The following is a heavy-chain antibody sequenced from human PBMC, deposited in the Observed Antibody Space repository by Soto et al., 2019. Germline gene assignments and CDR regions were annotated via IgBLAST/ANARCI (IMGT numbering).Heavy chain of an antibody. J-gene: IGHJ4*02. CDR1: GGSISSYY. V-gene: IGHV4-59*01. CDR3: ARGDYNDYYFDY. Sequence: SETLSLTGAGSGGSISSYYWSCIRQPPGKGLEWIGYIYNSGSTTYNPSLKSRVTISIHTSKKQFSLRLSSVTAADTAVYYCARGDYNDYYFDYWGQGTLVTVS. D-gene: IGHD4-17*01. CDR2: IYNSGST.